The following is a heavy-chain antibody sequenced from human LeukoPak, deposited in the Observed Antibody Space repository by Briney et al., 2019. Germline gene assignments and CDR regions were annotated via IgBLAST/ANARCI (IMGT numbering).Heavy chain of an antibody. V-gene: IGHV1-8*02. CDR3: ARGPGFDYVWGSYHYYYGMDV. CDR1: GYTLTGYY. Sequence: ASVKVSCKASGYTLTGYYLHWVRQATGQGLEWMGWMNPNSGNTGYAQKFQGRVTMTRNTSISTAYMELSSLRSEDTAVYYRARGPGFDYVWGSYHYYYGMDVWGQGTTVTVSS. CDR2: MNPNSGNT. D-gene: IGHD3-16*02. J-gene: IGHJ6*02.